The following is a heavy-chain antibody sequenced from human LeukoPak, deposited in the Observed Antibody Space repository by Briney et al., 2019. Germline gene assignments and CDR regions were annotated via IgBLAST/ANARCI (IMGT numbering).Heavy chain of an antibody. Sequence: GGSLRLSCAASGFTFSSYAMYWVRQAPGKGLEWVAVISYAGSNKYYADSVKGRFTISRDNSKNTLYLQMNSLRTEDTAVYYCARDDCSGGSCFYVYWGQGTLVTVSS. CDR3: ARDDCSGGSCFYVY. CDR2: ISYAGSNK. D-gene: IGHD2-15*01. V-gene: IGHV3-30-3*01. J-gene: IGHJ4*02. CDR1: GFTFSSYA.